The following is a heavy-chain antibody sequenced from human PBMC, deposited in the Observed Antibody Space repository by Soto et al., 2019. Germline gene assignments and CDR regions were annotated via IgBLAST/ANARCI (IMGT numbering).Heavy chain of an antibody. V-gene: IGHV1-69*04. CDR2: IIPILGIA. Sequence: SVKVSCKASGGTFSSYTISWVRQAPGQGLEWMGRIIPILGIANYAQKFQGRVTITADKSTSTAYMELSSLRSEDTAVYYCAGDCSGGSCYPSSWGQGTLVTVSS. D-gene: IGHD2-15*01. J-gene: IGHJ5*02. CDR3: AGDCSGGSCYPSS. CDR1: GGTFSSYT.